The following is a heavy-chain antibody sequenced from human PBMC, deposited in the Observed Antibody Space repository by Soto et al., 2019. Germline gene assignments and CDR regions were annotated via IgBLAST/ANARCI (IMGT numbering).Heavy chain of an antibody. D-gene: IGHD6-13*01. Sequence: GESLKISCKGSGYSFTSYWIGWVRQMPGNGLEWMGIIYPGDSDTRYSPSFQGQVTISADKSISTAYLQWSSLKASDTAMYYCARVRRIAAAGTPAWFDPWGQGTLVTVSS. J-gene: IGHJ5*02. CDR3: ARVRRIAAAGTPAWFDP. CDR1: GYSFTSYW. V-gene: IGHV5-51*01. CDR2: IYPGDSDT.